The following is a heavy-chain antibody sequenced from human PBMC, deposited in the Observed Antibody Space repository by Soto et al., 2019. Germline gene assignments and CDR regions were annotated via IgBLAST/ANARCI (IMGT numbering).Heavy chain of an antibody. Sequence: SVKVSCKASGGTFSSDAISWVRQAPGEGLEWMGGIIPIFGTANYAQKFQGRVTITADESTSTAYMELSSLRSEDTAVYYCARTGYCSSTSCYLTPVDYYFDYWGQGTLVTVSS. V-gene: IGHV1-69*13. CDR3: ARTGYCSSTSCYLTPVDYYFDY. CDR1: GGTFSSDA. J-gene: IGHJ4*02. D-gene: IGHD2-2*01. CDR2: IIPIFGTA.